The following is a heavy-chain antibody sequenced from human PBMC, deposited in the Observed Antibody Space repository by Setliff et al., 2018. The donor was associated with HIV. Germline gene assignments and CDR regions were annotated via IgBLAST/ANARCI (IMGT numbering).Heavy chain of an antibody. V-gene: IGHV4-61*09. CDR1: GGSISSGSYY. D-gene: IGHD4-17*01. Sequence: TLSLTCTVSGGSISSGSYYWSWIRQPAGKGLEWIGHIYTSGSTNYNPSLKSRVTISEDTSKHQFSLKLTSVTAADTAVYYCARSPRLRGGHNWFDPWGQGTLVTVS. J-gene: IGHJ5*02. CDR3: ARSPRLRGGHNWFDP. CDR2: IYTSGST.